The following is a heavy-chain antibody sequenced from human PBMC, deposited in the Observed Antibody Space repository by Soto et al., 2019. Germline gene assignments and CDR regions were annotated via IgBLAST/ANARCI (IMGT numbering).Heavy chain of an antibody. CDR3: TRVEKTQLALDWFDP. CDR2: ISAYNGNT. Sequence: PSVNVSCKASGYTFTSYGISWVRQAPGQGLEWMGWISAYNGNTNYAQKLQGRVTMTTDRSTITAYMELRSLRSDDTAVYYCTRVEKTQLALDWFDPWGQGTLVTVSS. V-gene: IGHV1-18*04. D-gene: IGHD6-13*01. CDR1: GYTFTSYG. J-gene: IGHJ5*02.